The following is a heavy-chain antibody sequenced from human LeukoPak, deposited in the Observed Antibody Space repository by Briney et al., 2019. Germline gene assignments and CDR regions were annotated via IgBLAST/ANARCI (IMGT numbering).Heavy chain of an antibody. CDR3: AKALAAAGQKHFDY. J-gene: IGHJ4*02. V-gene: IGHV3-23*01. CDR1: GFTFSSYG. D-gene: IGHD6-13*01. CDR2: ISGSGGST. Sequence: PGGTLRLSCAASGFTFSSYGMSWVRQAPGKGLEWVSAISGSGGSTYYADSVKGRFTISRDNSKNTLYLQMNSLRAEDTAVYYCAKALAAAGQKHFDYWGQGTLVTVSS.